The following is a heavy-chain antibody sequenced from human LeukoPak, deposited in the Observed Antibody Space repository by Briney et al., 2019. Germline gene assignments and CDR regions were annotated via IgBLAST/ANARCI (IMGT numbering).Heavy chain of an antibody. D-gene: IGHD3-22*01. Sequence: SGGSLRLSCAASGFTFSSYGMSWVRQAPGKGLEWVSAISGSGGSTYYADSVKGRFTISRDNSKNTLYLQMNSLRAEDTAVYYCAKLPATHIVVVITFDYWGQGTLVTVSS. CDR3: AKLPATHIVVVITFDY. CDR1: GFTFSSYG. CDR2: ISGSGGST. V-gene: IGHV3-23*01. J-gene: IGHJ4*02.